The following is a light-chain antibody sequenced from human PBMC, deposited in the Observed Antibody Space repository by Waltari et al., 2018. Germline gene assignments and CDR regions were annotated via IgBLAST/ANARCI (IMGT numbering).Light chain of an antibody. J-gene: IGLJ2*01. CDR2: GKN. Sequence: QSVLTQPPSVSGAPGQRITISCTGTSSNIGAGYDVHWYLQLPGTAPKLLILGKNNRPSGVPDRFSASKSDTSASLAIIGLQAEDEADYYCQSYDSSLSGVLFGGGTKLTVL. CDR3: QSYDSSLSGVL. CDR1: SSNIGAGYD. V-gene: IGLV1-40*01.